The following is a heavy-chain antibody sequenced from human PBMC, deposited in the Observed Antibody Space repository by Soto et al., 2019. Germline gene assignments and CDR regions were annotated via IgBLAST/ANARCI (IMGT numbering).Heavy chain of an antibody. CDR3: ARIYCTTTTCDSWFDP. Sequence: GESLKISCTGFGYTFTTFWISWVRQMPGKGLEWMGRIDPGDTYATYSPAFQGHVTISADKATSTAYLQWSSLKASDTAMYFCARIYCTTTTCDSWFDPWGQGTLVTVSS. CDR1: GYTFTTFW. J-gene: IGHJ5*02. V-gene: IGHV5-10-1*01. D-gene: IGHD2-2*01. CDR2: IDPGDTYA.